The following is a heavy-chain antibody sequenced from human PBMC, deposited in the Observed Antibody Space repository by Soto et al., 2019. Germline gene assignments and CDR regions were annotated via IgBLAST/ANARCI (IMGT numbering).Heavy chain of an antibody. V-gene: IGHV1-8*01. D-gene: IGHD1-1*01. CDR2: MNPNSGNT. Sequence: QVQLVQSGAEVKKPGASVKVSCKASGYTFTSYDINWVRQATGQGLEWMGWMNPNSGNTGYAQKFRGRVTMTRNTSISTAYMELSSLKSEDTAVYYCARERTGTTSMDVWGQGTTVTVSS. J-gene: IGHJ6*02. CDR1: GYTFTSYD. CDR3: ARERTGTTSMDV.